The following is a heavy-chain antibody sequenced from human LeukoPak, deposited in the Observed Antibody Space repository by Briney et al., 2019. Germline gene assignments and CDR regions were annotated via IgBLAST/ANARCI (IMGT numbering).Heavy chain of an antibody. J-gene: IGHJ4*02. CDR1: GFFFGSYE. CDR3: ARQARSPTPNFDY. Sequence: GSLRLSCAASGFFFGSYEMNWVRQPPGKGLEWIGSIYYSGSTYYNPSLKSRVTISVDTSKNQFSLKLSSVTAADTAVYYCARQARSPTPNFDYWGQGTLVTVSS. D-gene: IGHD3-10*01. V-gene: IGHV4-39*01. CDR2: IYYSGST.